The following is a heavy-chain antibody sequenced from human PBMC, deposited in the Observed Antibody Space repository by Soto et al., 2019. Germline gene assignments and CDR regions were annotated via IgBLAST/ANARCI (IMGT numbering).Heavy chain of an antibody. CDR2: INPSSGAT. D-gene: IGHD2-2*01. CDR3: ARDASQTFSTSLHYDY. CDR1: GYTFTGRY. Sequence: QVELVQSVAEVKEPGASVKVSCKTFGYTFTGRYVHWVRQAPGQGLEWMGWINPSSGATKYAQKFQGRFTMTRDTSSSTAHMERSGLGSDDTAVYYCARDASQTFSTSLHYDYWGQGSLVTVSS. V-gene: IGHV1-2*02. J-gene: IGHJ4*02.